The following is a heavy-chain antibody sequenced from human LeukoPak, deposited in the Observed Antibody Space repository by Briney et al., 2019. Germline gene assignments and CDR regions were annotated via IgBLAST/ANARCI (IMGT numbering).Heavy chain of an antibody. CDR3: AKDLARGYSYGYYYYYGMDV. Sequence: PGGSLRLSCAASGFTFSSYAMSWVRQAPGKGLEWVSAISGSGGSTYYADSVKGRFTISRDNSKNTLYLQMNSLRAEDTAVYYCAKDLARGYSYGYYYYYGMDVWGQGTTVTVSS. CDR1: GFTFSSYA. CDR2: ISGSGGST. D-gene: IGHD5-18*01. V-gene: IGHV3-23*01. J-gene: IGHJ6*02.